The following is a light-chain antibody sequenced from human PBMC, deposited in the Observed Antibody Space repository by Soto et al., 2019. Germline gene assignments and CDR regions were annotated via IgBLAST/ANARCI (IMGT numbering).Light chain of an antibody. Sequence: QSVLTQPPSVSGAPGQRVTISCTGTSSNIGAGYDVHWYQQLPGTAPQLLIYGNLNQPSGVPDRFSGSKSDTSASLVITGLQAEDEADYYCQSYDRSLSGSVFGGGTKVTVL. V-gene: IGLV1-40*01. J-gene: IGLJ2*01. CDR1: SSNIGAGYD. CDR2: GNL. CDR3: QSYDRSLSGSV.